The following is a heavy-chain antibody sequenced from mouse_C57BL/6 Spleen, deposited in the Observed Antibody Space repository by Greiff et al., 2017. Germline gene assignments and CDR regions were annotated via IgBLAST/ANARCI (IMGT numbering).Heavy chain of an antibody. J-gene: IGHJ4*01. CDR2: ISSGGSYT. Sequence: EVKLVESGGDLVKPGGSLKLSCAASGFTFSSYGMSWVRQTPDKRLAWVATISSGGSYTYYPDSVKGRFTISRDNAKNTLYLQMSSLKSEDTAMYYCARKGRIYDYDDYWGQGTSVTVSS. CDR3: ARKGRIYDYDDY. D-gene: IGHD2-4*01. V-gene: IGHV5-6*01. CDR1: GFTFSSYG.